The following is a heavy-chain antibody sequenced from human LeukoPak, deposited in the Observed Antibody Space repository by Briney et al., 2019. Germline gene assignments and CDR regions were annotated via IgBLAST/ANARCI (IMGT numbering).Heavy chain of an antibody. CDR1: GASISNYC. D-gene: IGHD1-1*01. V-gene: IGHV4-59*08. Sequence: SETLSLTCTVSGASISNYCWSWIRQPPGKGLECIGYVSYSGRTNHNPSLKSRVTISADTSKNQFSLKLTSVTAADTAVYYCARHERGAENLDYWGQGTLVTVSS. J-gene: IGHJ4*02. CDR3: ARHERGAENLDY. CDR2: VSYSGRT.